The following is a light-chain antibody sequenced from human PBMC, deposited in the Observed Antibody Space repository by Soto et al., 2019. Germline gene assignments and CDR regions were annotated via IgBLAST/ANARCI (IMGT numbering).Light chain of an antibody. CDR2: KAR. CDR3: QQYIDYYSWT. Sequence: DIQMTQSPPTLSASVGDRVTITCRASQSLNDWLAGYQKKPGKAPKLLIYKARSLKSGVPSRFSGSGSGTEFTLTISSLQPDDFATYYCQQYIDYYSWTFGQGTKVEI. V-gene: IGKV1-5*03. CDR1: QSLNDW. J-gene: IGKJ1*01.